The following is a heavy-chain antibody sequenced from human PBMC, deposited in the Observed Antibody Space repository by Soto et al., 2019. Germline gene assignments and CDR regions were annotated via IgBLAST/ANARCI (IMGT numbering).Heavy chain of an antibody. J-gene: IGHJ1*01. CDR2: INPSANT. CDR3: ATRGLVTS. V-gene: IGHV4-34*01. Sequence: QVQLQQWGAGLLKPSETLSLTCGISGVYFTANYWSWIRQTPGKGLVWLGEINPSANTEYNPSLNSRVPRSADTSKNQFSLKLTSVSAAATGVYYCATRGLVTSWGQGTLGTVSA. CDR1: GVYFTANY.